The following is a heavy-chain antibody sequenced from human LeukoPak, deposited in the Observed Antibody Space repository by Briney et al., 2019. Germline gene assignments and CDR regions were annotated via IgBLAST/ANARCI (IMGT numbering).Heavy chain of an antibody. CDR1: GYTFTSYG. V-gene: IGHV1-18*01. J-gene: IGHJ3*02. D-gene: IGHD3/OR15-3a*01. CDR2: ISAYNGNT. CDR3: TARDSDAFDI. Sequence: PRASVKVSCKASGYTFTSYGISWVRQAPGQGLEWMGWISAYNGNTNYAQKLQGRVTMTTDTSTSTAYMELRSLRSDDTAVYYCTARDSDAFDIWGQGTMVTVSS.